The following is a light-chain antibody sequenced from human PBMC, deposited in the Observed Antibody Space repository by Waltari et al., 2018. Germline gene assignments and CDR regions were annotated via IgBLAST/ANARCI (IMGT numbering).Light chain of an antibody. CDR1: QGISNY. Sequence: DIQLTQSPSFLSASVRDRVTITCRASQGISNYLAWYQQKPGKAPKLLIYSASTLQSGVPSRFSGSGSGTEFSLTISSLQPEDFATYYCQQTSSTPPYTFGQGTKLEIK. CDR2: SAS. J-gene: IGKJ2*01. V-gene: IGKV1-9*01. CDR3: QQTSSTPPYT.